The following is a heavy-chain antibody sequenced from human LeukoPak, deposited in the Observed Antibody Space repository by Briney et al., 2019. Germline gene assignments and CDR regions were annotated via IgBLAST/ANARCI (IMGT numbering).Heavy chain of an antibody. CDR3: ARASLRYFDWLLGTGMDV. V-gene: IGHV3-48*03. CDR1: GFTFSSYE. CDR2: ISSSCSTI. D-gene: IGHD3-9*01. J-gene: IGHJ6*04. Sequence: PGGSLRLSCAASGFTFSSYEMNWVREAPGKRVEWVSYISSSCSTIYYADSVKGRFTISRDNAKNSLYLQMNSLRAEDTAVYYCARASLRYFDWLLGTGMDVWGKGTTVTVSS.